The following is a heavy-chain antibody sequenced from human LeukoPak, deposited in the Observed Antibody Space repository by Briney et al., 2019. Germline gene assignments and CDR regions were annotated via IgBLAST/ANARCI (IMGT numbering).Heavy chain of an antibody. V-gene: IGHV1-8*01. J-gene: IGHJ4*02. CDR1: GYTFSSCD. CDR3: ARAGLQAKTKFDY. Sequence: ASVKVSCNASGYTFSSCDSNWGRQANRQGPGWMGWMNPNSGNTGYAQKLQGRVTMPRNTSISTAYMELSSLRSEATVVYYCARAGLQAKTKFDYWGQGTLVTVSS. D-gene: IGHD4-11*01. CDR2: MNPNSGNT.